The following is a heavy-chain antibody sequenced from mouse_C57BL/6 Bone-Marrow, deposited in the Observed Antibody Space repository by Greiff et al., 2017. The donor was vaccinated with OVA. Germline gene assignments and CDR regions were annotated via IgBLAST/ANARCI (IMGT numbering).Heavy chain of an antibody. D-gene: IGHD3-3*01. CDR3: ARQGLHFDY. CDR1: GFSLTSYG. Sequence: QVQLKESGPGLVQPSQSLSITCTVSGFSLTSYGVHWVRQSPGKGLEWLGVIWSGGSTDYNAAFISRLSISKDNSKSQVFFKMNSLQADDTAIYYCARQGLHFDYWGQGTTLTVSS. J-gene: IGHJ2*01. CDR2: IWSGGST. V-gene: IGHV2-2*01.